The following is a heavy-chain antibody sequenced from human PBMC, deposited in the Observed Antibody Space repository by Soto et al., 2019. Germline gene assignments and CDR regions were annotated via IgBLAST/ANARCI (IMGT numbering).Heavy chain of an antibody. V-gene: IGHV3-53*04. D-gene: IGHD6-19*01. CDR1: GFSVSSNR. J-gene: IGHJ4*02. CDR2: ISSGGNT. Sequence: EVQLVESGGGLVQPGGSLRLSCTVSGFSVSSNRLGWVRQAPAKGLEWASVISSGGNTDHADSVRGRFTISRDSSRKTVYLPMNSLRPEDTAVYDCAGVQSDSNGWYHFDYWGRGTLVTVSS. CDR3: AGVQSDSNGWYHFDY.